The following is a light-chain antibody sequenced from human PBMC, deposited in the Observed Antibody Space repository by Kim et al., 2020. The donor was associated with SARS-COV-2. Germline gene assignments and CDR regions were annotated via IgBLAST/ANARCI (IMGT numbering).Light chain of an antibody. CDR3: NSRESSGNHRV. CDR2: GKN. CDR1: SLRSYY. J-gene: IGLJ1*01. V-gene: IGLV3-19*01. Sequence: SSELTQDPAVSVALGQTVRITCQGDSLRSYYASWYQQKPGQAPVLVIYGKNNRPSGIPDRFSGSSSGNTASLTITGAQAEDEADYYCNSRESSGNHRVFGTGTKVTVL.